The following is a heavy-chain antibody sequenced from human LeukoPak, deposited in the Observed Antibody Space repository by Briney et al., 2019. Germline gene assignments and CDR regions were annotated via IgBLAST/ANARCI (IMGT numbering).Heavy chain of an antibody. CDR2: IYYSGST. J-gene: IGHJ4*02. CDR1: GGSISTYY. Sequence: SETLSLTCTVSGGSISTYYWSWIRQPPGKGLEWIGYIYYSGSTNYNPSVKSRVTILVDTSKNQFSLKVSSVTAADTAVYYCARGQYSGSCFDNWGQGSLVTVSS. V-gene: IGHV4-59*01. CDR3: ARGQYSGSCFDN. D-gene: IGHD1-26*01.